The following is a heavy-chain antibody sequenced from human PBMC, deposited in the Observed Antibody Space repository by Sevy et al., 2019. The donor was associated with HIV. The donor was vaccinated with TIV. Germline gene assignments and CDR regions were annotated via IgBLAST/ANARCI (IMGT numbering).Heavy chain of an antibody. CDR1: GFSFTNYA. J-gene: IGHJ6*02. CDR2: ITSDGYST. Sequence: GGSLRLSCAASGFSFTNYAISWVRQAPGKGLEWVSVITSDGYSTYYADSVKGRFTISRDNSKNTVFLQMNSLRAEDTAIYYCATTSTPLYYYALDVWGQGTTVTVSS. V-gene: IGHV3-23*01. D-gene: IGHD1-26*01. CDR3: ATTSTPLYYYALDV.